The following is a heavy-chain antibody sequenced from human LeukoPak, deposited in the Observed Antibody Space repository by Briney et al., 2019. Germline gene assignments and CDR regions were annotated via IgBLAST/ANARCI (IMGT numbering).Heavy chain of an antibody. Sequence: GGSLRLSCAGSGFPFSNSWMLWVRQAPGRGLEWVARIKRDIDGGTTDYAAPVKGRFTITRDDSENTLYLQMNSLKTEDTAVYYCTTDLPRSTSCSHDYWGQGTQVTVSS. CDR1: GFPFSNSW. D-gene: IGHD2/OR15-2a*01. V-gene: IGHV3-15*01. CDR2: IKRDIDGGTT. CDR3: TTDLPRSTSCSHDY. J-gene: IGHJ4*02.